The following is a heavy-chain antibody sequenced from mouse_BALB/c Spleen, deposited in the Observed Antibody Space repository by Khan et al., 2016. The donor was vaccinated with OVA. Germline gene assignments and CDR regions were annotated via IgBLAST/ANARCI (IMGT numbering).Heavy chain of an antibody. V-gene: IGHV8-12*01. J-gene: IGHJ3*01. D-gene: IGHD2-4*01. CDR1: GFSLSASGVS. CDR2: IYWDDDK. Sequence: QVTLKESGPGILQPSQTLSLTCSFSGFSLSASGVSVSWIRQPSGKGLEWLAHIYWDDDKRYNPSLKSRLTISKDTSRHQVFLKITSGDTADTATYYCARRPRGVYSDYLFAYWGQGTLVTVSA. CDR3: ARRPRGVYSDYLFAY.